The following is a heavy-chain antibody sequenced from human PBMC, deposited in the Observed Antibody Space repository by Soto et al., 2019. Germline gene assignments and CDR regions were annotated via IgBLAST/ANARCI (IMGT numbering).Heavy chain of an antibody. V-gene: IGHV3-48*03. CDR3: ARGLRNYYDRSGLHY. J-gene: IGHJ4*02. D-gene: IGHD3-22*01. CDR2: ISYTGSTI. CDR1: EFTFSNYE. Sequence: LRLSCVGSEFTFSNYEMNWVRQAPGKGLEWVSYISYTGSTIYYADSVRGRFTISRDNSKNSLYLQMNSLRAEDTAVYYCARGLRNYYDRSGLHYWGQGTLVTVSS.